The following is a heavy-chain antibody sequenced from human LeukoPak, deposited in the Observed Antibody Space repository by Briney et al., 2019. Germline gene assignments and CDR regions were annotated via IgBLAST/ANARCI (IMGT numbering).Heavy chain of an antibody. D-gene: IGHD5-24*01. CDR2: IYHSGST. CDR3: ARSKGDGYNFDY. J-gene: IGHJ4*02. Sequence: PSETLSLTCAVSGGSISSSNWWSWVRPPPGKGLEWIGEIYHSGSTNYNPSLKSRVTISVDKSKNQFSLKLSSVTAADTAVYYCARSKGDGYNFDYWGQGTLVTVSS. CDR1: GGSISSSNW. V-gene: IGHV4-4*02.